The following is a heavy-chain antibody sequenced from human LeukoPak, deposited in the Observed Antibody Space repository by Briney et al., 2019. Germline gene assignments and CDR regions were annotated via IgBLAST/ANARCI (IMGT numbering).Heavy chain of an antibody. CDR1: AFPFSTYC. Sequence: GGSLRLSCAASAFPFSTYCMTWVRQAPGKGLEWLSYIHYSSPTTIFYAESVKGRFTISRDNAQNSLYLQMNSLRDEDTAVYYCASAGSTTLSRWFDHWGQGSLVTVSS. CDR2: IHYSSPTTI. J-gene: IGHJ5*02. V-gene: IGHV3-48*02. D-gene: IGHD1-1*01. CDR3: ASAGSTTLSRWFDH.